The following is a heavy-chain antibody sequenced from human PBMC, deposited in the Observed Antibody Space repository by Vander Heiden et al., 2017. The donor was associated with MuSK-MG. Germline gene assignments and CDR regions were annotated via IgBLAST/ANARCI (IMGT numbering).Heavy chain of an antibody. Sequence: DVQLVQSGAEVKQPGESLKISCKGSGYSFTSQWIGWVRQMPGKGLEWMAIIWPGDSNTKYSPSFQGQVTISADKSISTAYLQWSSLKASDTAIYYCARHGRRSSGYHYFDYWGQGTLVTVSS. D-gene: IGHD3-22*01. CDR1: GYSFTSQW. CDR2: IWPGDSNT. V-gene: IGHV5-51*01. J-gene: IGHJ4*02. CDR3: ARHGRRSSGYHYFDY.